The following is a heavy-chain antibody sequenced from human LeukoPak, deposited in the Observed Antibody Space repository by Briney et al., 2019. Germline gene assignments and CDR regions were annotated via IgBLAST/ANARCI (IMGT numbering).Heavy chain of an antibody. J-gene: IGHJ4*02. V-gene: IGHV4-4*07. CDR1: GGFIHTYN. D-gene: IGHD5-18*01. CDR2: NNVAGDS. CDR3: ARDREHSYGSDLDH. Sequence: NPSETLSLTCTVSGGFIHTYNWIWIRQPAGKGLEWVGRNNVAGDSYYNPSLKSRVSISVDRPNNRFSLELTSVTAADTAVYYCARDREHSYGSDLDHWGQGILVTVSS.